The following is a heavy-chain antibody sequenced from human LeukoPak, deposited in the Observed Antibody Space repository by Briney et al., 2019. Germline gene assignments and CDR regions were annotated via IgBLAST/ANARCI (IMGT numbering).Heavy chain of an antibody. CDR2: ISYDGSNK. CDR3: ARDRGFVGYSEYYYYGMDV. CDR1: GFTFSSYA. D-gene: IGHD4-11*01. J-gene: IGHJ6*02. Sequence: GRSLRLSCAVSGFTFSSYAMHWVRQAPGKGLEWVAVISYDGSNKYYADSVKGRFTISRDNSKNTLYLQMNSLRAEDTAVYYCARDRGFVGYSEYYYYGMDVWGQGTTVTVSS. V-gene: IGHV3-30-3*01.